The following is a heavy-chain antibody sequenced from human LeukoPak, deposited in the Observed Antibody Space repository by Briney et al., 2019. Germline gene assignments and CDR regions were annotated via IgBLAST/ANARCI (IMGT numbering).Heavy chain of an antibody. CDR3: ARVIVMAYGMDV. CDR2: VIPIFGTA. D-gene: IGHD3-16*01. V-gene: IGHV1-69*13. J-gene: IGHJ6*02. Sequence: SVKVSCKASGGTFSSYAISWVRQAPGQGLEWMGGVIPIFGTANYAQKFQGRVTITADESTSTAYMELSSLRSEDTAVYYCARVIVMAYGMDVWGQGTTVTVSS. CDR1: GGTFSSYA.